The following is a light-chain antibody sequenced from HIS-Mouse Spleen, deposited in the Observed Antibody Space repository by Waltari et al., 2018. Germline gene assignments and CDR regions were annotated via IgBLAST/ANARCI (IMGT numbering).Light chain of an antibody. J-gene: IGLJ2*01. Sequence: SYVLTQPPSVSVAPGKTARITCGGNNIGSKSVHWYQQKPGQAPVLVVYDDSDRPSGVPGRFSGSNSGNTATLTSGRVEAGDEADYYCQVWDSSSDHVVFGGGTKLTVL. CDR1: NIGSKS. V-gene: IGLV3-21*03. CDR2: DDS. CDR3: QVWDSSSDHVV.